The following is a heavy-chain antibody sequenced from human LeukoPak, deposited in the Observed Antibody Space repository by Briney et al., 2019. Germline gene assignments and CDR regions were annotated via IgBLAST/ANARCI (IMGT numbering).Heavy chain of an antibody. CDR3: AKGTDTSARQNFDI. D-gene: IGHD2-2*01. CDR1: GFTFTSYA. J-gene: IGHJ4*02. V-gene: IGHV3-23*01. CDR2: ITSSGDGT. Sequence: GGSLRLSCEASGFTFTSYAMHWVRQAPGKGLEWVSSITSSGDGTFYTDALSGRFTISRDNGKKAVFLIMKNLRRGDSARYYCAKGTDTSARQNFDIWGQGTLVTVSS.